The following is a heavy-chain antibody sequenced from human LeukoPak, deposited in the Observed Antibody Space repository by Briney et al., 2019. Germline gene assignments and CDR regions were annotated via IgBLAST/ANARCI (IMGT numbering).Heavy chain of an antibody. Sequence: IPSETLSLTCTVSGGSISSNYWSWIRQPPGKGLEWIRYIYYSGSTNYNPSLKSRVTISVDTSNNQFSLKLSSVTAADTAAYYCASYYYDSSGYPAYFDYWGQGTLVTVSS. CDR1: GGSISSNY. J-gene: IGHJ4*02. CDR2: IYYSGST. CDR3: ASYYYDSSGYPAYFDY. V-gene: IGHV4-59*01. D-gene: IGHD3-22*01.